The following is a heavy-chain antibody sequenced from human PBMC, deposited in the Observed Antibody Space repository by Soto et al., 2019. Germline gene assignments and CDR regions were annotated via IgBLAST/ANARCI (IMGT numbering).Heavy chain of an antibody. Sequence: SETLSLTCTVSGGSISSGDYYWSWIRQPPGKGLEWIGYIYYSGSTNYNPSLKSRVTISVDTSKNQFSLKLSSVTAADTAVYYCAIEDDFWRGYPVGYFDYWGQGTLVTVSS. D-gene: IGHD3-3*01. CDR1: GGSISSGDYY. CDR2: IYYSGST. CDR3: AIEDDFWRGYPVGYFDY. J-gene: IGHJ4*02. V-gene: IGHV4-61*08.